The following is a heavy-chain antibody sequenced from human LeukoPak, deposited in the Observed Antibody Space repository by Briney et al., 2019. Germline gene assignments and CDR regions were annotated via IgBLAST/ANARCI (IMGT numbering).Heavy chain of an antibody. CDR1: GFTFDDYA. J-gene: IGHJ4*02. Sequence: GRSLRLSCAASGFTFDDYAMLWVRQAPGKGLEWVSGISWNSGSIGYADSVKGRFTISRDNAKNSLYLQMNSLRAEDTALYYCAKAYGGTTGFDYYFDYWGQGTLVTVSS. D-gene: IGHD1-1*01. V-gene: IGHV3-9*01. CDR2: ISWNSGSI. CDR3: AKAYGGTTGFDYYFDY.